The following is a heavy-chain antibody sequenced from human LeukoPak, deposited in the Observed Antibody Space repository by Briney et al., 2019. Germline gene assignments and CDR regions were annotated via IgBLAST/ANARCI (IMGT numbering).Heavy chain of an antibody. J-gene: IGHJ4*02. CDR1: GFTFSSYS. CDR2: ISSSSSYI. V-gene: IGHV3-21*01. CDR3: ARDGEQLVRFDY. D-gene: IGHD6-6*01. Sequence: GGSLRLSCAASGFTFSSYSMNWVSQAPGKGLEWLSSISSSSSYIYYADSVKGRFTISRDNAKNSLYLQMNSLRAEDTAVYYCARDGEQLVRFDYWGQGTLVTVSS.